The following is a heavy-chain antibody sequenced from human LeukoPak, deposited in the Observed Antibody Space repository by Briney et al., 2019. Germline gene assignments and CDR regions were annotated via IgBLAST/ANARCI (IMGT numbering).Heavy chain of an antibody. V-gene: IGHV3-43*02. CDR3: AKDMWRFGELDYDY. CDR1: GFTFGDYA. D-gene: IGHD3-10*01. CDR2: ISGDGGST. J-gene: IGHJ4*02. Sequence: RSGGSLRLSCAASGFTFGDYAMHWVRQAPGKGLEWVSLISGDGGSTYYADSVRGRFTISRDNSKNSLYLQMNSLRTEDTALYYCAKDMWRFGELDYDYWGQGTLVTVSS.